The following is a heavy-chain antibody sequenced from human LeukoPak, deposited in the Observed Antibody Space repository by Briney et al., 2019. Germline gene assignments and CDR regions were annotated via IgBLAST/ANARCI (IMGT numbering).Heavy chain of an antibody. CDR2: ISAYNGNT. V-gene: IGHV1-18*01. Sequence: ASVKVSCKASGYTFTSYGISWVRQAPGQGLEWMGWISAYNGNTNYAQKLQGRVTMTTDTSTSTDYLELRSLRSDDTAVYYCAREESVVPAMNYFDYWGQGTLVTVSS. CDR3: AREESVVPAMNYFDY. D-gene: IGHD2-2*01. J-gene: IGHJ4*02. CDR1: GYTFTSYG.